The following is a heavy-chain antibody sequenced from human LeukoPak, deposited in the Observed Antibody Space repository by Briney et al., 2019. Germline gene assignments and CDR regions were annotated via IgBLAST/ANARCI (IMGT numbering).Heavy chain of an antibody. J-gene: IGHJ4*02. Sequence: GGSLRLSCASSGFTFSSYAMSWVRQAPGKGLEGVSAISGSGGSTYYADSVKGGFTISRDNSKNTLYLQMNSLRAEDTAVYYRAKPGYSGYDLRYYFDYWGQGTLVTVSS. CDR3: AKPGYSGYDLRYYFDY. CDR1: GFTFSSYA. D-gene: IGHD5-12*01. V-gene: IGHV3-23*01. CDR2: ISGSGGST.